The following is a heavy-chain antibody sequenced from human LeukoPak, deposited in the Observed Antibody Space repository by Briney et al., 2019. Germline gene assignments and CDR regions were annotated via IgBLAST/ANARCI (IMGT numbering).Heavy chain of an antibody. V-gene: IGHV4-39*01. CDR2: IYYSGST. D-gene: IGHD2-15*01. J-gene: IGHJ4*02. CDR1: GGSISSSSYY. Sequence: SETLSLTCTVSGGSISSSSYYWGWIRQPPGKGLEWIGSIYYSGSTYYNPSLKSRVTISVDTSKNQFSLKLSSVTAADTAVYYCARHGSASFDYWGQGTLVTVSS. CDR3: ARHGSASFDY.